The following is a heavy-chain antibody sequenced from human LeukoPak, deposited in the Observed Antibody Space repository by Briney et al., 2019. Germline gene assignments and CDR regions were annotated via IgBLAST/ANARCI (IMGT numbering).Heavy chain of an antibody. J-gene: IGHJ5*02. V-gene: IGHV4-34*01. CDR3: ARTHSSSPNWFDP. D-gene: IGHD6-6*01. Sequence: TSETLSLTCAVYGGSFSGYYWSWIRQPPGKGLEWIGDINHSGSTNYNPSLKSRVTISVDTSKNQFSLKLSSVTAADTAVYYCARTHSSSPNWFDPWGQGTLVTVSS. CDR1: GGSFSGYY. CDR2: INHSGST.